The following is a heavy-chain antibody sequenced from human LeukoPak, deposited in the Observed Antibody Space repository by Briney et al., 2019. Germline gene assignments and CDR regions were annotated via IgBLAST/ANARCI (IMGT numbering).Heavy chain of an antibody. D-gene: IGHD3-9*01. Sequence: GVCLRLSRAASGFTLHHYTLLGVRQAPGRGREGVSLINWDDGTTNYTDSVKDRFTISRDNNKNALYLQMNSLKTEGTALYDCVKEIDSGLSGMFDYWGQGTLVTVPS. CDR2: INWDDGTT. V-gene: IGHV3-43*01. CDR1: GFTLHHYT. J-gene: IGHJ4*02. CDR3: VKEIDSGLSGMFDY.